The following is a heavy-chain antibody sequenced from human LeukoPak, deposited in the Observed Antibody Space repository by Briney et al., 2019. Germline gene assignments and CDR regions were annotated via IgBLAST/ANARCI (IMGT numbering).Heavy chain of an antibody. CDR1: GFTFRSYC. J-gene: IGHJ4*02. CDR2: IKPDGNEK. CDR3: ARTRMSARTWNYFDY. Sequence: GGSLRLTCAASGFTFRSYCMSWVRQAPGKGLEWVANIKPDGNEKYYVDSVKGRLTISRDNAKNSLFLQMSSLRAEDTAVYYCARTRMSARTWNYFDYWGQAIQVGVSS. V-gene: IGHV3-7*05. D-gene: IGHD1-1*01.